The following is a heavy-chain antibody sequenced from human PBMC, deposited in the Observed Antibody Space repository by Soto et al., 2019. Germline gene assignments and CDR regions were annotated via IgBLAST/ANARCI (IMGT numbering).Heavy chain of an antibody. D-gene: IGHD2-15*01. CDR1: GFTFSSYW. CDR2: IKQDGSEK. V-gene: IGHV3-7*03. J-gene: IGHJ3*02. Sequence: GGSLRLSCAASGFTFSSYWMSWVRQAPGKGLEGVANIKQDGSEKYYVDSVKGRFTISRDNAKNSLYLQMNSLRAEDTAVYYCARRYCSGGSCYSGAFDIWGQGTMVTVSS. CDR3: ARRYCSGGSCYSGAFDI.